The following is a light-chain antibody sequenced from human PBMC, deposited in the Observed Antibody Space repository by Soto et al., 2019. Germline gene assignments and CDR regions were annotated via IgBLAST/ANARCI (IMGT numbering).Light chain of an antibody. CDR1: QTISSW. J-gene: IGKJ4*01. CDR2: GAS. Sequence: TQSPSTLSGSVGDRVTITCRASQTISSWLAWYQQKPGQAPRLLIYGASSRATGIPDRFSGSGSGTDFTLTISRLEPEDFAVYYCQQYGSSPPFGGGTKVEIK. CDR3: QQYGSSPP. V-gene: IGKV3-20*01.